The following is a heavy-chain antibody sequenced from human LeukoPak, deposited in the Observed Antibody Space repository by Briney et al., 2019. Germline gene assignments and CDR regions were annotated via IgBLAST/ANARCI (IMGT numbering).Heavy chain of an antibody. V-gene: IGHV3-30*03. CDR1: GFTFSDYG. D-gene: IGHD3-3*01. J-gene: IGHJ6*04. CDR2: TSYDGSDE. CDR3: ARTYTVFGAMDV. Sequence: PGRSLRLSCVASGFTFSDYGVHWVRQAPGKGLEWVAATSYDGSDEYYVDSVKGRFTISRDNSKNTLYLEMKSLSSEDTAIYYCARTYTVFGAMDVWGKGTTVTVSA.